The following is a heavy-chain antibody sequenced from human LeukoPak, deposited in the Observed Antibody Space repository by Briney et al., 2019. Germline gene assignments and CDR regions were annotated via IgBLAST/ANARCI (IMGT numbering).Heavy chain of an antibody. Sequence: GGSLRLSCAASGFTFSSYAMSWVRQAPGKGLEWVSAISGSGGSTYYADSVKGRFTISRGNSKNTLYLQMNSLRAEDTAVYYCAKRSRARGYSYGIDYWGQGTLVTVSS. CDR1: GFTFSSYA. CDR3: AKRSRARGYSYGIDY. J-gene: IGHJ4*02. CDR2: ISGSGGST. D-gene: IGHD5-18*01. V-gene: IGHV3-23*01.